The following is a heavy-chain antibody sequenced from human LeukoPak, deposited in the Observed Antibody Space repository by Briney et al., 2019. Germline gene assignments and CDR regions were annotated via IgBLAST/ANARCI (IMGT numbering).Heavy chain of an antibody. Sequence: GGSLRLSCAASGFTFDDYAMHWVRQAPGKGLECVSGISWNSGSIGYAESVKGRFTISRDNAKNSLYLQMNSLRAEDTALYYCAKGPVVLTIPPDYWGQGTLVTVSS. D-gene: IGHD3-22*01. V-gene: IGHV3-9*01. J-gene: IGHJ4*02. CDR3: AKGPVVLTIPPDY. CDR1: GFTFDDYA. CDR2: ISWNSGSI.